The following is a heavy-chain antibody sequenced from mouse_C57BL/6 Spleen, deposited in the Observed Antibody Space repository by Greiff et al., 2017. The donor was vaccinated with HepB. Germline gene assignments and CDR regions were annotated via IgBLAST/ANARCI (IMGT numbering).Heavy chain of an antibody. J-gene: IGHJ2*01. Sequence: VQLQLSGAELARPGASVKLSCKASGYTFTSYGISWVKQRTGQGLEWIGEIYPRSGNTYYNEKFKGKATLTADKSSSTAYMELRSLTSEDSAVYFCAGDYFDYWGQGTTLTVSS. V-gene: IGHV1-81*01. CDR2: IYPRSGNT. CDR1: GYTFTSYG. CDR3: AGDYFDY.